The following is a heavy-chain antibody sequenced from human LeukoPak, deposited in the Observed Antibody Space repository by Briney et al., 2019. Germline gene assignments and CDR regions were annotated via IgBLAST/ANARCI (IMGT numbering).Heavy chain of an antibody. V-gene: IGHV4-39*02. CDR1: GGSISSSTYY. CDR3: ATPGRIAVAGQFDY. Sequence: TSETLSLTCTVSGGSISSSTYYWAWIRQPPGKGLEWIGYIYYSGSSYYNPSLKSRVTISVDSSQNHFSLKLSSVAAADTATYYCATPGRIAVAGQFDYWGQGTLVAVSS. CDR2: IYYSGSS. J-gene: IGHJ4*02. D-gene: IGHD6-19*01.